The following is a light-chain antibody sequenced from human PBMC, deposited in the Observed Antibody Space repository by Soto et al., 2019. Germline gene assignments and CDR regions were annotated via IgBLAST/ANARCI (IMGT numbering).Light chain of an antibody. J-gene: IGKJ2*01. Sequence: EVVMTQSPATLSVSPGERATLSCRAGQTVSSDLAWFQQRPGQPPRLLIYDASTRATAIAARFSGSGSGTEFTLTISSLQSEDFAVYYCQQHNKWPHTFGQGTKLEIK. V-gene: IGKV3-15*01. CDR2: DAS. CDR3: QQHNKWPHT. CDR1: QTVSSD.